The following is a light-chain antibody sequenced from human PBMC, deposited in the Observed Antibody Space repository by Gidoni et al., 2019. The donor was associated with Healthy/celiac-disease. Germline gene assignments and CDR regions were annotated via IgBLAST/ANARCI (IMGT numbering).Light chain of an antibody. CDR1: SSNIVSNT. CDR3: AAWDDSLNGVV. V-gene: IGLV1-44*01. Sequence: QSVLTQPPSASGTPGQGVTISCSGSSSNIVSNTVNWYQPLPGTAPKLLIYSNNQLPSGVPDRFSGSKSGTSASLAISGLQSEDEADYYCAAWDDSLNGVVFGGGTKLTVL. J-gene: IGLJ2*01. CDR2: SNN.